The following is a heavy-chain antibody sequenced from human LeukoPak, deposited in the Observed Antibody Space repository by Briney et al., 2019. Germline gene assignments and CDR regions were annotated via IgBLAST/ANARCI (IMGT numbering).Heavy chain of an antibody. CDR2: ISGSGGST. J-gene: IGHJ4*02. CDR1: GFTFNTYA. D-gene: IGHD3-10*01. V-gene: IGHV3-23*01. CDR3: AKGRFGLWFGESSAHFDY. Sequence: GGSLRLSCVASGFTFNTYAMSWVCQAPGKGLEWVSAISGSGGSTYYADSVKGRFTISRDNSKNTLYLQMNSLRAEDTAVYYCAKGRFGLWFGESSAHFDYWGQGTLVTVSS.